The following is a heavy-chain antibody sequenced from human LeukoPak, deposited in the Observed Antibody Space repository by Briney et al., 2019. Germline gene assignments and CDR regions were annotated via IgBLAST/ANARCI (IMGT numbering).Heavy chain of an antibody. Sequence: PGRSLRLSCAASGFTVSSNYMSWVRQAPGKGLEWVSVIYSGGSTYYADSVKGRFTISRDNSKNTLYLQMNSLRAEDTAVYYCAREPGYIRYFDYWGQGTLVTVSS. CDR2: IYSGGST. CDR1: GFTVSSNY. V-gene: IGHV3-53*01. CDR3: AREPGYIRYFDY. J-gene: IGHJ4*02. D-gene: IGHD3-9*01.